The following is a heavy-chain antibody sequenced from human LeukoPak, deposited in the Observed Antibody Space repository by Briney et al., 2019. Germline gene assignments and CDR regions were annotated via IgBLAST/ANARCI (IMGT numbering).Heavy chain of an antibody. V-gene: IGHV3-30*02. CDR2: IRYDGSDK. Sequence: PGGSLRLSCAASGFTFSTYGMHWVRQAPGKGLEWVAFIRYDGSDKYYADSVKGRFTISRDNSKNTLSLQMNSLRPEDTAVYYCARDKIVGATHFDYWGQGALVTVSS. CDR1: GFTFSTYG. J-gene: IGHJ4*02. D-gene: IGHD1-26*01. CDR3: ARDKIVGATHFDY.